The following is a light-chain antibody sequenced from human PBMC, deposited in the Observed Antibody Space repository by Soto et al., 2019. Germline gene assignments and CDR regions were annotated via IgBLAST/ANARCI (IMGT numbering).Light chain of an antibody. CDR2: DVS. CDR1: QSVSSW. CDR3: QQYSTFWT. J-gene: IGKJ1*01. V-gene: IGKV1-5*01. Sequence: DIQMTQSPYTLSASVGDRVTITCRASQSVSSWLAWYQQKPGKAPELLIYDVSNLQSGVASRFSGSGSRTEFTLTISSLQPDDVATYYCQQYSTFWTFGQGTKVDIK.